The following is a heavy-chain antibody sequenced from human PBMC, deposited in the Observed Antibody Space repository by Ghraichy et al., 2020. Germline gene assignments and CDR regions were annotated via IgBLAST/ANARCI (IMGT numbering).Heavy chain of an antibody. CDR2: IYYSGST. CDR3: ARREYDSSGYYYGGFLG. J-gene: IGHJ4*02. CDR1: GGSISSSSYY. Sequence: ESLNISCTVSGGSISSSSYYWGWIRQPPGKGLEWIGSIYYSGSTYYNPSLKSRVTISVDTSKNQFSLKLSSVTAADTAVYYCARREYDSSGYYYGGFLGWGQGTLVTVSS. D-gene: IGHD3-22*01. V-gene: IGHV4-39*01.